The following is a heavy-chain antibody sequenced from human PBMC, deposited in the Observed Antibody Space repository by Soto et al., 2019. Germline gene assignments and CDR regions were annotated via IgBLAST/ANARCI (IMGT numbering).Heavy chain of an antibody. J-gene: IGHJ4*02. V-gene: IGHV3-33*01. D-gene: IGHD3-22*01. Sequence: QVQLVESGGGVVQPGRSLRLSCAASGFTFSSYGMHWVRQAPGKGLEWVAVIWYDGSNKYYADSVKGRFTISRDNSKNTLYLQMNSLRAEDMAVYYCASTGDYYDSSGRHFDYWGQGTLVTVSS. CDR1: GFTFSSYG. CDR3: ASTGDYYDSSGRHFDY. CDR2: IWYDGSNK.